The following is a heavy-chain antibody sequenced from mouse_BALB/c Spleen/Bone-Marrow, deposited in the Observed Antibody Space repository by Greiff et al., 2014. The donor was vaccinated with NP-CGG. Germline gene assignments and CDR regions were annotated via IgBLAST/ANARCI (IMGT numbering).Heavy chain of an antibody. CDR1: GFNIKDTY. V-gene: IGHV14-3*02. CDR2: IDPANGNT. J-gene: IGHJ4*01. Sequence: EVQLQQSGAELVKPGASVKLSCTASGFNIKDTYMHWVKQRPEQGLEWIGRIDPANGNTKYDPKFQGKATITADTSSDTAYLQLSSLTSEDTAVYYCALLRRYYAMDYWGQGTSVTVSS. CDR3: ALLRRYYAMDY. D-gene: IGHD1-1*01.